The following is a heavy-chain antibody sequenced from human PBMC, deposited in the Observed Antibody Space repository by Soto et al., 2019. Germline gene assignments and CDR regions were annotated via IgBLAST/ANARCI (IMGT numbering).Heavy chain of an antibody. J-gene: IGHJ4*02. D-gene: IGHD4-17*01. V-gene: IGHV5-51*01. CDR2: FYPGDSDT. CDR3: ARQGNGAEGFDY. Sequence: PGESLKISCKGSGYSFPSYWLGCVRQMPGKGLEWMVIFYPGDSDTRYSPSFQGQVTISADRSISTAYLQWSSLKPSDTAMYYCARQGNGAEGFDYGGQGTLVTVSS. CDR1: GYSFPSYW.